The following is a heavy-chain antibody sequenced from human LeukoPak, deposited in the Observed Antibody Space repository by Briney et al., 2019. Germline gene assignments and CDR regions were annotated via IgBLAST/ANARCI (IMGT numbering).Heavy chain of an antibody. Sequence: PSGTLSLTCAVSGGSITNSNWWSWVRQPPGKGLEGIGSIYYSGSTYYNPSLKSRVTISVDTSKNQFSLKLSSVTAADTAVYYCARVKAAAAGEFDYWGQGTLVTVSS. CDR3: ARVKAAAAGEFDY. J-gene: IGHJ4*02. CDR1: GGSITNSNW. D-gene: IGHD6-13*01. V-gene: IGHV4-4*02. CDR2: IYYSGST.